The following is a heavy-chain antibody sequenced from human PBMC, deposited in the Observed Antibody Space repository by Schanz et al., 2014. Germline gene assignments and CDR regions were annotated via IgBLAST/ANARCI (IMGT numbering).Heavy chain of an antibody. CDR3: TRGGYSYALSAFDI. D-gene: IGHD5-18*01. J-gene: IGHJ4*02. Sequence: QVQLVQSGAEVKKPGSSMKVSCKASGGTFSTYPINWLRQAPGQGLEWMGRITAYNGDTNYALKLQGRVTMTTDTSTGTAYMELRSLRSDDTALYYCTRGGYSYALSAFDIWGQGTLVIVSS. V-gene: IGHV1-18*04. CDR2: ITAYNGDT. CDR1: GGTFSTYP.